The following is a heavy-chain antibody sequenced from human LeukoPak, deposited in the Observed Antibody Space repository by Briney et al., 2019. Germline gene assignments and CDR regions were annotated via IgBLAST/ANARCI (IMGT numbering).Heavy chain of an antibody. V-gene: IGHV1-18*01. Sequence: ASVKVSCTASGYTFTSYGISWVRQAPGQGLEWMGWISAYNGNTNYAQKLQGRVTMTTDTSTSTAYMELRSLRSDDTAVYYCARVSPNRNQWSRPTFDYWGQGTLVTVSS. CDR1: GYTFTSYG. CDR3: ARVSPNRNQWSRPTFDY. J-gene: IGHJ4*02. CDR2: ISAYNGNT. D-gene: IGHD1-14*01.